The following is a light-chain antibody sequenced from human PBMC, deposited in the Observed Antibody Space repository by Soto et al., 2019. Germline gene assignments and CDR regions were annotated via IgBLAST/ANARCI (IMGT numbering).Light chain of an antibody. CDR3: AAWDDTLNAPV. V-gene: IGLV1-44*01. Sequence: QSVLTQPPPVSGTPGQWVTISCSGSNSNIGSNSVNWYQQLPGTAPKLLIYRNNQRPSGVPDRFSGSKSGTSASLAVSGLQSEDEADYYCAAWDDTLNAPVFGGGTQLTVL. CDR1: NSNIGSNS. J-gene: IGLJ7*01. CDR2: RNN.